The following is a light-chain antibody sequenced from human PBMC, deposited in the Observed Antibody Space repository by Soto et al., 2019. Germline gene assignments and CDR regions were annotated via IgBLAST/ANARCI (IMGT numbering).Light chain of an antibody. CDR2: DAS. Sequence: EIVLTQSPATLSLSPGERATLPCRASQSVSSYLAWYQQKPGQAPRLLIYDASNRATGIPARFSGSGSGTDFTLTISSLEPEDVAVYYCQQRRNWPPTFGQGTKLEIK. CDR1: QSVSSY. V-gene: IGKV3-11*01. CDR3: QQRRNWPPT. J-gene: IGKJ2*01.